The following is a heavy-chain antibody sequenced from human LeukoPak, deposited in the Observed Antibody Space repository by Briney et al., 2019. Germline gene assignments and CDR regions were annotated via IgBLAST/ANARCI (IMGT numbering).Heavy chain of an antibody. V-gene: IGHV4-39*01. J-gene: IGHJ4*02. CDR2: IDYSGST. D-gene: IGHD2-15*01. Sequence: SQTLSLTCTVSGASISSGDYYWGWIRQTPGKGLEWIGSIDYSGSTYYNPSLKSRVTISVGTSKNQFSLKLSSVTAADTAVYYCARRPKDIIVVVAARGTFDYWGQGILVTVSS. CDR3: ARRPKDIIVVVAARGTFDY. CDR1: GASISSGDYY.